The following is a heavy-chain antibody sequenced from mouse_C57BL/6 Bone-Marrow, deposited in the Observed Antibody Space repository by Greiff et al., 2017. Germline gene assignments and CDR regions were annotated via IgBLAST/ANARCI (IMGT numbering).Heavy chain of an antibody. CDR3: AKRRDYGSSRYAMDY. Sequence: EVKLVESGGGLVKPGGSLKLSCAASGFTFSSYAMSWVRQTPEKRLEWVATISDGGSYTYYPDNVKGRFTISRDNAKNNLYLQMSHLKSEDTAMYYCAKRRDYGSSRYAMDYWGQGTSVTVSS. J-gene: IGHJ4*01. CDR2: ISDGGSYT. D-gene: IGHD1-1*01. V-gene: IGHV5-4*03. CDR1: GFTFSSYA.